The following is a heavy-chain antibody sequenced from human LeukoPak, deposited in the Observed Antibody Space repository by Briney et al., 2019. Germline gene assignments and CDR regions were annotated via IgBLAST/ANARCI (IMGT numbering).Heavy chain of an antibody. Sequence: PSETLSLTCTVSGGSISSYYWSSVRPTPGKGLEWVGYIYYSGNTKYNPSPQSRVTISVDTSKNQFSLKLTSVTAADTGVYYCAAAGDFGYFDYWGQGTLVTVSS. D-gene: IGHD2-21*01. CDR2: IYYSGNT. J-gene: IGHJ4*02. CDR1: GGSISSYY. V-gene: IGHV4-59*01. CDR3: AAAGDFGYFDY.